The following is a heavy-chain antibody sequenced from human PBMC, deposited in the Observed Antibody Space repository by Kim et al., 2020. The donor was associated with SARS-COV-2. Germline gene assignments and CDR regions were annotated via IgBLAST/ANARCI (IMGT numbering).Heavy chain of an antibody. D-gene: IGHD2-15*01. V-gene: IGHV4-31*03. CDR3: ARRGYCSGGSCYGVYWFDP. J-gene: IGHJ5*02. Sequence: SETLSLTCTVSGGSISSGGYYWSWIRQHPGKGLEWIGYIYYSGSTYYNPSLKSRVTISVDTSKNQFSLKLSSVTAADTAVYYCARRGYCSGGSCYGVYWFDPWGQGTLVTVSS. CDR2: IYYSGST. CDR1: GGSISSGGYY.